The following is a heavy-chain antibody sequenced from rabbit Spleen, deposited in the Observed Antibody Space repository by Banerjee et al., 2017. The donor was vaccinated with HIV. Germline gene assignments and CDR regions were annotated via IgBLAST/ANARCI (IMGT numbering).Heavy chain of an antibody. CDR3: ARDTGSSFSSYGMDL. CDR1: GFSFSDSGY. Sequence: QEQLVESGGGLVQPEGSLTLTCTASGFSFSDSGYMCWVRQAPGKGLEWIGCIDAVGSGSTYYATWAKGRFTISRTSSTTVTLQMTSLTVADTATYFCARDTGSSFSSYGMDLWGPGTLVTVS. D-gene: IGHD8-1*01. V-gene: IGHV1S45*01. J-gene: IGHJ6*01. CDR2: IDAVGSGST.